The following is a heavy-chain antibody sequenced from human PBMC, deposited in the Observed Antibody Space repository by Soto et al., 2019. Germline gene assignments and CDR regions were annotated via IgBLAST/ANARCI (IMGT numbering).Heavy chain of an antibody. D-gene: IGHD6-6*01. Sequence: GGSLRLSCAASGFTFSSYAMSWVRQAPGKGLEWVSAISGSGGSTYYADSVKGRFTFCRDNSKNTRYLQMNSLRAEDTAVYYCANMPGRSSDDFASYWGQGTLVTVSS. V-gene: IGHV3-23*01. CDR1: GFTFSSYA. CDR2: ISGSGGST. J-gene: IGHJ1*01. CDR3: ANMPGRSSDDFASY.